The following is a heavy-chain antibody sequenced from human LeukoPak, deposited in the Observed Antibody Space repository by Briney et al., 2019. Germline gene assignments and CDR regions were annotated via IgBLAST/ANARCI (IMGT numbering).Heavy chain of an antibody. V-gene: IGHV1-2*02. D-gene: IGHD3-22*01. Sequence: ASVKVSCKASGYTFTGYYMHWVRQAPGQGLEWMGWINPNSGGTNYAQKFQGRATMTRDTSISTAYMELSRLRSDDTAVYYCARPEYYYDSSGNYVVGWFDSWGPGILVTVSS. CDR1: GYTFTGYY. CDR2: INPNSGGT. CDR3: ARPEYYYDSSGNYVVGWFDS. J-gene: IGHJ5*01.